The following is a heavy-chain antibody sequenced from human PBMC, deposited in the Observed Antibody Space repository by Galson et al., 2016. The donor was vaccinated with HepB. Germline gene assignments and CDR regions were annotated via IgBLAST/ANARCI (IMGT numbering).Heavy chain of an antibody. CDR2: ISYSGNT. CDR3: AREGDGSNSPYYYGMDV. J-gene: IGHJ6*02. CDR1: GGSIGSTY. D-gene: IGHD5-24*01. Sequence: SETLSLTCTVSGGSIGSTYWSWIRQPPGKGLEWLGYISYSGNTNYNPSLKSRVTISGDTSKNQISLKLTSVTAADTAVYYCAREGDGSNSPYYYGMDVWGQGTTVTVSS. V-gene: IGHV4-59*01.